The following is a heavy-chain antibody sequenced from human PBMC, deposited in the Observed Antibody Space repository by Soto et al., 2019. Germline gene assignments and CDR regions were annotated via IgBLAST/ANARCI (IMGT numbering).Heavy chain of an antibody. CDR1: GFTFSGYA. V-gene: IGHV3-23*01. D-gene: IGHD3-3*01. J-gene: IGHJ4*02. CDR2: IDGSGSTI. CDR3: ANHISISGG. Sequence: EVQLLESGGGLVQPGGSLRLSCAASGFTFSGYAMTWVRQAPGKGLEWVSVIDGSGSTIYYADSVKGRFTISRDNSRNTLYLQMNSLRAEDTAVYYCANHISISGGWGQGTLDTVSS.